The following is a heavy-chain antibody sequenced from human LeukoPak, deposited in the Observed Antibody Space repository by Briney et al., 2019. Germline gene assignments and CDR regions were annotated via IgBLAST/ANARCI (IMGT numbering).Heavy chain of an antibody. Sequence: GGSLRLSCAVSGFIFSIYSMNWVRQAPGKGLEWVSSISSSSSYIYYADSVKGRFTISRDNAKNSLYLQMNSLRAEDTAVYYCARDAGASLGPCDYWGQGTLVTVSS. V-gene: IGHV3-21*01. CDR2: ISSSSSYI. CDR3: ARDAGASLGPCDY. D-gene: IGHD2-2*01. CDR1: GFIFSIYS. J-gene: IGHJ4*02.